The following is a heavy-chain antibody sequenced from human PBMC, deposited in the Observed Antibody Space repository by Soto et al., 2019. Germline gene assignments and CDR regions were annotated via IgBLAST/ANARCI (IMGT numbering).Heavy chain of an antibody. Sequence: NPSETLSLTCTVSGGSISSSSYYWGWIRQPPGKGLEWIGSIYYSGSTYYNPSLKSRVTISVDTSKNQFSLKLSSVTAADTAVYYCASTDDYGDLAFDYWGQGTLVTVSS. J-gene: IGHJ4*02. CDR1: GGSISSSSYY. V-gene: IGHV4-39*01. CDR2: IYYSGST. D-gene: IGHD4-17*01. CDR3: ASTDDYGDLAFDY.